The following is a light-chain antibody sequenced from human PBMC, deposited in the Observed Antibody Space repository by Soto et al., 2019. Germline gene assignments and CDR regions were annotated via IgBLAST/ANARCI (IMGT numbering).Light chain of an antibody. CDR1: QSVSSY. J-gene: IGKJ2*01. CDR3: QHYFNWPYT. Sequence: EIVLTQSPVTLSLSPGERATLSCRASQSVSSYLAWYQHKPGQAPRLLIYGASTRATGIPARFSGSGSGTEFTLTISNLQSEDFALYYCQHYFNWPYTFGQGTKVDIK. V-gene: IGKV3-15*01. CDR2: GAS.